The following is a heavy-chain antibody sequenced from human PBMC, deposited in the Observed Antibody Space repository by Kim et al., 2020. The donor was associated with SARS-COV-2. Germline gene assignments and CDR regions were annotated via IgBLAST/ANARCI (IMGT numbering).Heavy chain of an antibody. CDR2: IWYDGSNK. CDR3: ARDRGAYYDSSGYYYYYYGMDV. J-gene: IGHJ6*02. CDR1: GFTFSSYG. Sequence: GSLRLSCAASGFTFSSYGMHWVRQAPGKGLEWVAVIWYDGSNKYYADSVKGRFTISRDNSKNTLYLQMNSLRAEDTAVYYCARDRGAYYDSSGYYYYYYGMDVWGQGTTVTVSS. V-gene: IGHV3-33*01. D-gene: IGHD3-22*01.